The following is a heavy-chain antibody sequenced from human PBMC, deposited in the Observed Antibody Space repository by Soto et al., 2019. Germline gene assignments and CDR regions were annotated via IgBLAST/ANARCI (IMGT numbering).Heavy chain of an antibody. J-gene: IGHJ4*02. CDR3: ARDRGGYSKYFDY. D-gene: IGHD3-9*01. Sequence: PSETLSLTCTVSVGSVSSYYWSWIRQPPGKGLEWIGYIYYSGSTYYNPSLKSRVTISVDTSKNQFSLKLSSVTAADTAVYYCARDRGGYSKYFDYWGQGTLVTVSS. V-gene: IGHV4-59*02. CDR1: VGSVSSYY. CDR2: IYYSGST.